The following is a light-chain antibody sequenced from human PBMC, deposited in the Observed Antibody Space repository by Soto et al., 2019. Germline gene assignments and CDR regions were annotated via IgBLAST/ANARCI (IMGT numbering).Light chain of an antibody. CDR2: GAS. CDR1: QSITNNY. V-gene: IGKV3-20*01. J-gene: IGKJ5*01. CDR3: QQYRTSPLT. Sequence: ETVLTQSPGTLSLSPGERATLSCRASQSITNNYLAWYQQKPGQAPRLLIYGASSRVTGIPDRFSGSGSGTDFTLTISTLDPEDFAVYYCQQYRTSPLTFGQGTRLEMK.